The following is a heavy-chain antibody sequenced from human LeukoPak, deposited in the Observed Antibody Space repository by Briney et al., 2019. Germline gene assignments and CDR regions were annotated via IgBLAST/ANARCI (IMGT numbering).Heavy chain of an antibody. V-gene: IGHV1-8*01. J-gene: IGHJ6*03. CDR2: MNPNSGNT. Sequence: AASLKVSCKASGYTFSSYDINWVRHTTGQGLERRGWMNPNSGNTGYAQKFQGRVTMTRNTSISTAYMELSSLRSEDTALYYCAKASVFGYSSGWPPNYYYYYMDVWGKGTTVTVSS. CDR3: AKASVFGYSSGWPPNYYYYYMDV. D-gene: IGHD6-19*01. CDR1: GYTFSSYD.